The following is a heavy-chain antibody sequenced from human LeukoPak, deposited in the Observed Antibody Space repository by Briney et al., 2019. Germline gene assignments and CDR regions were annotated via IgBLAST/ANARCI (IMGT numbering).Heavy chain of an antibody. Sequence: GGSLRLSCAASGFTFDDYAMHWVRQAPGKGLEWVPGISWNSGSIGYADSVKGRFTISRDNAKNSLYLQMNSLRAEDTALYYCAKKAGTGSFDYWGQGTLVTVSS. J-gene: IGHJ4*02. V-gene: IGHV3-9*01. CDR3: AKKAGTGSFDY. CDR2: ISWNSGSI. D-gene: IGHD6-19*01. CDR1: GFTFDDYA.